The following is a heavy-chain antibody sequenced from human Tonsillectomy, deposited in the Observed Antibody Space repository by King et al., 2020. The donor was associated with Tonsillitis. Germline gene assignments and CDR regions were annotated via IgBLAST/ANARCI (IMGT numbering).Heavy chain of an antibody. CDR2: IYWNDDK. CDR1: GFSHSTSGVG. D-gene: IGHD3-9*01. V-gene: IGHV2-5*01. J-gene: IGHJ4*02. CDR3: AHQGDILTGYDY. Sequence: TLKESGPTLVRPTQTLTLTCTFSGFSHSTSGVGVGWIRQPPGKALDWLALIYWNDDKRYSLSLKSRPTITKDTSKNQVVLTITNMDPVDTATYYCAHQGDILTGYDYWGQGTLVTVAS.